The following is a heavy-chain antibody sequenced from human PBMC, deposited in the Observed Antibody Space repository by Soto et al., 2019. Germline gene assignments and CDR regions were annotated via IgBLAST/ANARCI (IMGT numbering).Heavy chain of an antibody. CDR2: IYYSGST. CDR3: ARIPYGDYFGGYYFDY. D-gene: IGHD4-17*01. Sequence: SETLSLTCTVSGGSISSSSYYWGWIRQPPGKGLEWIGSIYYSGSTYYNPSLKSRVTISVDTSKNQFSLKLSSVTASDTAVYYCARIPYGDYFGGYYFDYWGQGTLVTVSS. CDR1: GGSISSSSYY. J-gene: IGHJ4*02. V-gene: IGHV4-39*07.